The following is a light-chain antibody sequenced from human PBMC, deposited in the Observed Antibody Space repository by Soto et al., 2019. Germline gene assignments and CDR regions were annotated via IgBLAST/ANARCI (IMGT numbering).Light chain of an antibody. J-gene: IGLJ2*01. CDR2: DDS. Sequence: SYELTQPPSVSVAPGQTARITCGGNNIGSKSVHCYQQKPGQAPVLVVYDDSDRPSGIPERFSGSNSGNTATLTISRVEAGDEADDYCQVWDSSSDHLVVFGGGTKLTVL. V-gene: IGLV3-21*02. CDR3: QVWDSSSDHLVV. CDR1: NIGSKS.